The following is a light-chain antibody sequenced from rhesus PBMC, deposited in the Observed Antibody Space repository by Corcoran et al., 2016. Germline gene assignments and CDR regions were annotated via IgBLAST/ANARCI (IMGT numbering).Light chain of an antibody. CDR2: EAS. CDR1: QGITKD. J-gene: IGKJ2*01. V-gene: IGKV1-80*01. Sequence: DIQMTQSPSSLSAPVGDRVTITCRASQGITKDFACYQPKPGETPKFLVYEASSLHSGIPSRFSGSGSVTDFTLTISSLQPEDFATYYCQHYYNIPYSFGQGTKVEIK. CDR3: QHYYNIPYS.